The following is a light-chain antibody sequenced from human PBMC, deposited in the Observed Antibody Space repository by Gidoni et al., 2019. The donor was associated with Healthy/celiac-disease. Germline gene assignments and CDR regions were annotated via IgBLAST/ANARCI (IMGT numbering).Light chain of an antibody. V-gene: IGKV1-12*01. CDR1: QGISCW. CDR2: AAS. J-gene: IGKJ4*01. CDR3: QQANSFPLT. Sequence: DIQMTQSPSSVSASVGDRVTITCRSSQGISCWLAWYQQKPGKAPKLLLYAASRLQRVVPSRFGGSGSGADFTLTISSLQPEDFATYYCQQANSFPLTFGGGTKVEIK.